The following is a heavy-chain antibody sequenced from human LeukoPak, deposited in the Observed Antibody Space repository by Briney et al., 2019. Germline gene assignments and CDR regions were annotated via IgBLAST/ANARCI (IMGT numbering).Heavy chain of an antibody. D-gene: IGHD3-22*01. CDR3: ARYYYDSSGYPNTNFDY. V-gene: IGHV1-2*02. CDR1: GYTFTGYY. CDR2: INPNSGGT. Sequence: GSVKVSCKASGYTFTGYYMHWVRQAPGQGLEWLGWINPNSGGTNFAQKFHGRVTMTRDTSIRTAYMELSRLRSDDTAVYYCARYYYDSSGYPNTNFDYWGQGTLVTVSS. J-gene: IGHJ4*02.